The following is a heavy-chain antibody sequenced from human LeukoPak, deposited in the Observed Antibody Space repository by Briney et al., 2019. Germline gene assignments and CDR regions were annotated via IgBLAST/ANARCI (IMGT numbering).Heavy chain of an antibody. CDR1: GYTFTNYF. Sequence: SVKVSCKASGYTFTNYFMHWVRQAPGQRLEWMGGIIPIFGTANYAQKFQGRVTITADESTSTAYMELSSLRSEDTAVYYCARPTQNYDFWSGYYPKSFDYYYYGMDDWGQGTTVTVSS. D-gene: IGHD3-3*01. CDR2: IIPIFGTA. J-gene: IGHJ6*02. CDR3: ARPTQNYDFWSGYYPKSFDYYYYGMDD. V-gene: IGHV1-69*13.